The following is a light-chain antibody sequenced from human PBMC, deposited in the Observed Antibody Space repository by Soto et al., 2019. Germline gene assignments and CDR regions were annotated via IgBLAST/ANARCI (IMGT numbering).Light chain of an antibody. CDR1: QSVSSK. CDR2: GAS. J-gene: IGKJ1*01. Sequence: EIVLTQSPGTLSVSPGERDTLSCRASQSVSSKLAWYQQKPGQAPRLLFYGASTGATGIPARFSGSGSETEFTLSISSLQSEDFAVYYCQQYNNGPGTFGQGTKVDIK. V-gene: IGKV3-15*01. CDR3: QQYNNGPGT.